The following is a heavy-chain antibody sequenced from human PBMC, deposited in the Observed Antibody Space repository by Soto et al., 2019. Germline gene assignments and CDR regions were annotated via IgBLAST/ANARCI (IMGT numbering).Heavy chain of an antibody. D-gene: IGHD3-22*01. CDR3: ASTYYYDSSGYFSPPP. J-gene: IGHJ3*01. Sequence: PGGSLRLSCAASGFTFSSYAMSWVRQAPGKGLEWVSAISGSGGSTYYADSVKGRFTISRDNSKNTLYLQMNSLRAEDTAVYYWASTYYYDSSGYFSPPPWGQGTMVTVSS. CDR1: GFTFSSYA. CDR2: ISGSGGST. V-gene: IGHV3-23*01.